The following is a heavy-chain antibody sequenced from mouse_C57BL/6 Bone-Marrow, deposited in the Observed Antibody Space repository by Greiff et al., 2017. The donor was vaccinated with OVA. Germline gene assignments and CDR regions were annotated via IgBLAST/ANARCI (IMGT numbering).Heavy chain of an antibody. CDR3: ARSGPSIRFAY. D-gene: IGHD3-1*01. V-gene: IGHV1-54*01. CDR2: INPGSGGT. CDR1: GYAFTNYL. Sequence: QVQLKQSGAELVRPGTSVKVSCKASGYAFTNYLIEWVKQRPGQGLEWIGVINPGSGGTNYNEKFKGKATLTADKSASTAYMQLSSLTSEDSAVYFCARSGPSIRFAYWGQGTLVTVSA. J-gene: IGHJ3*01.